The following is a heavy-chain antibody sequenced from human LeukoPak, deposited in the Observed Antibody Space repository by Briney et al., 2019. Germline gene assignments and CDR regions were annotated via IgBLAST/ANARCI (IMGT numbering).Heavy chain of an antibody. D-gene: IGHD3-16*01. J-gene: IGHJ6*03. CDR1: GGSISSGSYY. V-gene: IGHV4-61*02. Sequence: SETLSLTCTVSGGSISSGSYYWSWIRQPAGKGLEWIGRIYTSGSTNYNPSLKSRVTISVDTSKNQFSLKLSSVTAADTAVYYCARVRSKDVWRSYGSYYYYYYMDVWGKGTTVTISS. CDR2: IYTSGST. CDR3: ARVRSKDVWRSYGSYYYYYYMDV.